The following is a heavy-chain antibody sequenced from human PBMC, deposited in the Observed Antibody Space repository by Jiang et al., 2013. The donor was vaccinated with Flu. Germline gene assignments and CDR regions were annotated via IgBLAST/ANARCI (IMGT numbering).Heavy chain of an antibody. CDR2: ISYDGSNK. CDR3: ARDPGGYALHY. CDR1: GFTFSSYA. V-gene: IGHV3-30-3*01. J-gene: IGHJ4*02. D-gene: IGHD5-12*01. Sequence: VVQPGRSLRLSCAASGFTFSSYAMHWVRQAPGKGLEWVAVISYDGSNKYYADSVKGRFTISRDNSKNTLYLQMNSLRAEDTAVYYCARDPGGYALHYWGQGTLVTVSS.